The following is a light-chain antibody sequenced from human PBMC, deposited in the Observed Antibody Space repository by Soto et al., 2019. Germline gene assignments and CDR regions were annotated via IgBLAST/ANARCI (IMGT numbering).Light chain of an antibody. CDR2: AAT. V-gene: IGKV1-39*01. CDR3: QRSYRSIS. J-gene: IGKJ5*01. CDR1: QSISAY. Sequence: DIQMTQSPSSLFASVGDRVTITCRASQSISAYLNWYQQRPGTAPSLLIYAATRLHSGVPSRFSGSGSGTDFTLTISSLQPQDFATYYCQRSYRSISFGQGTRLEMK.